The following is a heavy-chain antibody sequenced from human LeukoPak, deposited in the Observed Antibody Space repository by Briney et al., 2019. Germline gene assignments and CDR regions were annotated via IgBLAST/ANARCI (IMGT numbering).Heavy chain of an antibody. Sequence: ASVKVSCKASGYTFTGYYMHWVRQAPGQGLEWMGWINPNSGGTNYAQKFQGRVTMTRDTSISTAYMELRSLRSDDTAVYCCARALTLYYYYYMDVWGKGTTVTVSS. CDR1: GYTFTGYY. V-gene: IGHV1-2*02. CDR2: INPNSGGT. J-gene: IGHJ6*03. CDR3: ARALTLYYYYYMDV.